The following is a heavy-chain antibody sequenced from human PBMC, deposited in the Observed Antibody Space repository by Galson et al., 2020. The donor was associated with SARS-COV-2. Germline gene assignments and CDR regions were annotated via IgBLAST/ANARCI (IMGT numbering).Heavy chain of an antibody. J-gene: IGHJ4*02. V-gene: IGHV4-59*11. CDR2: IHDSGST. D-gene: IGHD5-18*01. CDR1: GGSISGHY. Sequence: SETLSLTCTVSGGSISGHYWSWVRQLPGKGLEWIGYIHDSGSTDYNPSLKSRVTISIDTSKNQFSLKLSSVTAADTAIYYCARGFSAMGLWGQGTLVTVSS. CDR3: ARGFSAMGL.